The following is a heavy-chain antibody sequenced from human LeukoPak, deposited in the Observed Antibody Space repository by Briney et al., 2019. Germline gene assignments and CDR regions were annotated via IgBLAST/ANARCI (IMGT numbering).Heavy chain of an antibody. CDR1: GFTFSSYA. Sequence: GGSLRLSCAGSGFTFSSYAMSWVRQAPGKGLEWVSAISGSGGATYYADSVKGRFTISRDNSKNTLYLQMNGLRAEDTAVYYCANNLVTDLDYWGQGTLVTVSS. V-gene: IGHV3-23*01. CDR2: ISGSGGAT. D-gene: IGHD2-21*02. J-gene: IGHJ4*02. CDR3: ANNLVTDLDY.